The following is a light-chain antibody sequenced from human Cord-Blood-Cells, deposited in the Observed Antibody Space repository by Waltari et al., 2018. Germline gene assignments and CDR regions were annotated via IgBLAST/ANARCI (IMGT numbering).Light chain of an antibody. CDR3: CSYAGSSTNYV. V-gene: IGLV2-23*01. Sequence: QSALTLHASVSGSPGQSITISCTGTSSDGGRYNLVSWYQQHPGKAPKLMIYEGSKRPSGVSNRFSGSKSGNTASLTISGLQAEDEADYYCCSYAGSSTNYVFGTGTKVTVL. J-gene: IGLJ1*01. CDR2: EGS. CDR1: SSDGGRYNL.